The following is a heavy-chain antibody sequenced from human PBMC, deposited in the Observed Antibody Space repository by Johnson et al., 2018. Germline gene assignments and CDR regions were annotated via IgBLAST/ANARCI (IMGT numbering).Heavy chain of an antibody. J-gene: IGHJ3*02. CDR1: GFNFSDFY. CDR3: ARDRMVRDAFDI. D-gene: IGHD3-10*01. CDR2: ISSSGTTI. Sequence: QVQLVESGGGLVKPGGSLRLSCAASGFNFSDFYMTWIRQAPGKGLDWVSYISSSGTTIYYADSVKGRFTIPRDNAKNPLYLQMNSLSAEDTAVYYCARDRMVRDAFDIWGQGTMVTVSS. V-gene: IGHV3-11*01.